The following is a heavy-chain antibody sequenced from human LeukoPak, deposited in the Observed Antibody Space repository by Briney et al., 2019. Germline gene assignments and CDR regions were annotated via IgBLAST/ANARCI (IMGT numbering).Heavy chain of an antibody. CDR1: GFTFSSYA. J-gene: IGHJ6*02. D-gene: IGHD2-8*01. CDR2: ISYDGSNK. CDR3: ARGPERTGVGTRYYYDMDV. V-gene: IGHV3-30-3*01. Sequence: SGGSLRLSCAASGFTFSSYAMHWVRQAPGKGLEWVAVISYDGSNKYYADSVKGRFTISRDNSKNTLYLQMNSLRAEDTAVYHCARGPERTGVGTRYYYDMDVWGQGTTVTVSS.